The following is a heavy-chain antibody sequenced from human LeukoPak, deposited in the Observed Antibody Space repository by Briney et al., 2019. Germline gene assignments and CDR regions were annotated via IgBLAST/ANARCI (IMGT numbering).Heavy chain of an antibody. CDR1: GFTVSSNY. Sequence: GGSLRLSCAASGFTVSSNYMSWVRQAPGKGLEWVSVIYSGGSTYYADSVKGRFTISRDNSKNTLYLQMNSLRAEDTAVYYCARGLVYSSSSRYYYMDVWGKGTTVTVSS. V-gene: IGHV3-53*01. CDR3: ARGLVYSSSSRYYYMDV. CDR2: IYSGGST. J-gene: IGHJ6*03. D-gene: IGHD6-6*01.